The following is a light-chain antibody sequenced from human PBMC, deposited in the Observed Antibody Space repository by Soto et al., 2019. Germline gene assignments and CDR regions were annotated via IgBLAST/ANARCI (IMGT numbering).Light chain of an antibody. Sequence: QLVLTQSSSASASLGSSVKLTCTLSIGHSTYTIAWHQQQPGKAPRYLMKIERSGSYNKGSGVPDRFSGSSSGADRYLTIANLQSEDEADYYCETWDSNTNTVFGGGTELTVL. V-gene: IGLV4-60*03. CDR1: IGHSTYT. CDR3: ETWDSNTNTV. CDR2: IERSGSY. J-gene: IGLJ7*01.